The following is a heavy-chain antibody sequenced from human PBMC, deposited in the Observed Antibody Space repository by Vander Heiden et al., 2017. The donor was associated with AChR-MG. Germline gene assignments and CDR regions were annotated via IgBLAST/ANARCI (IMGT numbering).Heavy chain of an antibody. CDR1: GFTFADYA. J-gene: IGHJ4*02. V-gene: IGHV3-9*01. D-gene: IGHD4-17*01. Sequence: EVQLVESGGGLVQPGRSLRLSCAASGFTFADYAMHLVRQAPGKGLEWVSGISWNSGSIGYADSVKGRFTISRDNAKNSLYLQMNSLRAEDTALYYCAKVGTDYGDYVDYFDYWGQGTLVTVSS. CDR3: AKVGTDYGDYVDYFDY. CDR2: ISWNSGSI.